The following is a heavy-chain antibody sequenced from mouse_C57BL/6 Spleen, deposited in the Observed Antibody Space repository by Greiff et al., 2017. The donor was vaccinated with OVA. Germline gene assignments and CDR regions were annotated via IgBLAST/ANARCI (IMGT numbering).Heavy chain of an antibody. J-gene: IGHJ4*01. CDR2: IDPGTGGT. CDR3: TGRCYSNYEAMDY. D-gene: IGHD2-5*01. V-gene: IGHV1-15*01. CDR1: GYTFTDYE. Sequence: QVQLQQSGAELVRPGASVTLSCKASGYTFTDYEMHWVKQTPVHGLEWIGAIDPGTGGTAYNQKFKGKAILTADKSSSTAYMVLRSLTSEDSAVYYCTGRCYSNYEAMDYWGQGTSVTVSS.